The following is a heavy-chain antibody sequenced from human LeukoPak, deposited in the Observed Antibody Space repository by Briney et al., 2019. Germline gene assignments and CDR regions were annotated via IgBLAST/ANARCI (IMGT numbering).Heavy chain of an antibody. V-gene: IGHV4-59*08. D-gene: IGHD6-19*01. Sequence: PSETLSLTCTVAAGSISSYYWSWIRQPPGKGLEWVGSIYYSGSTNYNPSLKSRVTISVDTSKNQFSLKLNSVTAADTAVYYCTRYSSGWYGAFDIWGQGTVVTVSP. J-gene: IGHJ3*02. CDR1: AGSISSYY. CDR2: IYYSGST. CDR3: TRYSSGWYGAFDI.